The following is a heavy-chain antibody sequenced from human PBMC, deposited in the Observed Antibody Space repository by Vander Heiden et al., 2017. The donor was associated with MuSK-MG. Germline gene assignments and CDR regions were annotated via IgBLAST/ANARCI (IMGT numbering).Heavy chain of an antibody. CDR3: TRGYSGLDIYAFDV. D-gene: IGHD5-12*01. CDR1: GFTFSDQY. V-gene: IGHV3-72*01. J-gene: IGHJ3*01. CDR2: IGNKASSYTT. Sequence: EGQLVESGGGLVQPGGSLRLSCAASGFTFSDQYIDWVRQAPGKGLEWVGSIGNKASSYTTEYAAFVKGRFTISRDDSKNAMYLQMNSLKTEDTAVYYCTRGYSGLDIYAFDVWGQGTRVTVSS.